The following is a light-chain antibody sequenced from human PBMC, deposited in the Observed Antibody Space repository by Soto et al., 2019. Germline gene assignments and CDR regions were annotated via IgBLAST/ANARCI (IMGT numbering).Light chain of an antibody. CDR1: QSLVYSDGNTY. CDR3: MQCRHWPWT. CDR2: RVA. V-gene: IGKV2-30*01. Sequence: DVVMTQSPLSLPVTLGQPASISCRSSQSLVYSDGNTYLNWFQQRPGQAPRRLIYRVASRDTGVPDRFSGSGSGTDFTLTISRVEAEDFGVYDCMQCRHWPWTFGQGTKVDIK. J-gene: IGKJ1*01.